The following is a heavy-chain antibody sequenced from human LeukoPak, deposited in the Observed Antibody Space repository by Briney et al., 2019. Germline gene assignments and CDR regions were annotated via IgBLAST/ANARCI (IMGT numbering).Heavy chain of an antibody. D-gene: IGHD2-21*01. Sequence: ASVKVSCKASGGTFSSYAISWVRQATGQGLEWMGWMNPNSGNTGYAQKFQGRVTMTRNTSISTAYMELSSLRSEDTAVYYCARGRFPLYCGGDCYRAGWFDPWGQGTLVTVSS. V-gene: IGHV1-8*02. CDR1: GGTFSSYA. CDR2: MNPNSGNT. CDR3: ARGRFPLYCGGDCYRAGWFDP. J-gene: IGHJ5*02.